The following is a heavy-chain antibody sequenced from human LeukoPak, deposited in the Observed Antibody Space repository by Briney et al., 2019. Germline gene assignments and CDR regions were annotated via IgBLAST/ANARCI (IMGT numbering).Heavy chain of an antibody. CDR2: IKTKAGGGTT. Sequence: GGSLKLSCAASGFTFSDAWMNRVRQAPGKGLKWVGRIKTKAGGGTTDYAAPVKGRFTISRDDSKNTMYLQMNSLRTEDTAVYYCTTNHLFDIWGQGTMVTVSS. J-gene: IGHJ3*02. CDR1: GFTFSDAW. CDR3: TTNHLFDI. V-gene: IGHV3-15*01.